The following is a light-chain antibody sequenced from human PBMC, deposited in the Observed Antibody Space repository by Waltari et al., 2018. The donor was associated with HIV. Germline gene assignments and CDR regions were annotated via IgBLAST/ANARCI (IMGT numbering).Light chain of an antibody. V-gene: IGLV1-47*01. CDR2: RNN. Sequence: QSVLTQPPSASGTPGQRVTIPCSGSSSNLGSYYVYWYQQLPGTAPKLLIYRNNQRPSGVPDRFSGSKSGTSASLAINGLRSEDEADDYCAAWTDSLTAVVFGGGTKLSVL. CDR3: AAWTDSLTAVV. CDR1: SSNLGSYY. J-gene: IGLJ2*01.